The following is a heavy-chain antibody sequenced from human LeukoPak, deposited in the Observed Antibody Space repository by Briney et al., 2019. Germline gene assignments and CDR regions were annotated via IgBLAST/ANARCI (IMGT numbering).Heavy chain of an antibody. V-gene: IGHV1-2*02. CDR1: GYTFTGYY. D-gene: IGHD3-3*01. CDR3: ARSADYDFWSGYYPYDY. CDR2: INPNSGGT. J-gene: IGHJ4*02. Sequence: GASVKVSCKASGYTFTGYYMHWVRQAPGQGLEWMGWINPNSGGTNYAQKFQGRVTMTRDTSISTAYMELSRLRSGDTAVYYCARSADYDFWSGYYPYDYWGQGTLVTVSS.